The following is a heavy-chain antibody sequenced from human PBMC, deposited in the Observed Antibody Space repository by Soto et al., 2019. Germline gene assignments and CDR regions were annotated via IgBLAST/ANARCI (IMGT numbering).Heavy chain of an antibody. CDR1: GGSISSGDYY. V-gene: IGHV4-30-4*01. Sequence: QVQLQESGPGLVKPSQTLSLTCTVSGGSISSGDYYWSWIRQPPGKGLEWIGYIYYSGSTYYNPSLKSRVTISVDTSKNQFSLKLSSVTAADTAVYYCARGTYYDFWSGPNWFDPWGQGTLVTVSS. J-gene: IGHJ5*02. CDR3: ARGTYYDFWSGPNWFDP. D-gene: IGHD3-3*01. CDR2: IYYSGST.